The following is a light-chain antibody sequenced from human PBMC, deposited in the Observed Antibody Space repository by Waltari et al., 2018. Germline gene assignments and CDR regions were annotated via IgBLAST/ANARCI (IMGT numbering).Light chain of an antibody. J-gene: IGLJ1*01. CDR2: AGS. V-gene: IGLV2-23*01. CDR3: CSYAGSSTYV. CDR1: SSDAGNYHL. Sequence: QSALTQPASVSGSPGQSITISCTGTSSDAGNYHLLSWYQQHPGKAPKLMISAGSKRPSGVSNRFSGSKSGNTASLTISGLQAEDEADYYCCSYAGSSTYVFGTGTKVTVL.